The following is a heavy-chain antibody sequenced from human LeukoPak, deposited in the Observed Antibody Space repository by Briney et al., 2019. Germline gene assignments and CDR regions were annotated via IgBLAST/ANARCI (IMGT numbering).Heavy chain of an antibody. D-gene: IGHD6-13*01. CDR3: ARVGSSRINDAFDI. V-gene: IGHV3-48*01. Sequence: GGSLRLSCAASGFTFSSYSMNWVRQAPGKGLEWISYISSSSSTIYYADSVKGRFTISRDNAKNSLYLQLNSLRAEDTAVYYCARVGSSRINDAFDIWGQGTMVTVSS. CDR1: GFTFSSYS. CDR2: ISSSSSTI. J-gene: IGHJ3*02.